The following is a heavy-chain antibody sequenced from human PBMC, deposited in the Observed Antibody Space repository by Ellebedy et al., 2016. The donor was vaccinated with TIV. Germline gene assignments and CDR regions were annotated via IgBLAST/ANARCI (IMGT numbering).Heavy chain of an antibody. J-gene: IGHJ4*02. V-gene: IGHV1-8*01. CDR3: ARVYGSWEYYFDY. CDR1: GYTFTSYD. CDR2: MNPNSGNT. Sequence: ASVKVSCXASGYTFTSYDINWVRQATGQGLEWMGWMNPNSGNTGYAQKFQGRVTMTRNTSISTAYMELSSLRSEDTAVYYCARVYGSWEYYFDYWGQGTLVTVSS. D-gene: IGHD6-13*01.